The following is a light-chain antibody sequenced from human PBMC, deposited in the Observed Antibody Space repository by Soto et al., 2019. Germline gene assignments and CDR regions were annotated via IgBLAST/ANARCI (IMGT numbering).Light chain of an antibody. V-gene: IGLV2-14*01. CDR1: SSDIGADDF. CDR2: EVT. CDR3: SSYRKTTFPHVV. J-gene: IGLJ2*01. Sequence: QSAVTQPASVSGSPGQSITISCTGTSSDIGADDFVSWYQHHPDKTPKLIIFEVTYRPTGISHRFSASKSGNTASLTISGLEAEDEAFYYCSSYRKTTFPHVVFGGGTKVTVL.